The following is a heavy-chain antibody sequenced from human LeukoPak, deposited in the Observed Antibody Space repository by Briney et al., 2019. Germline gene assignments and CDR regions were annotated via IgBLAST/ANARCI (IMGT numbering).Heavy chain of an antibody. Sequence: GGSLRLSCADSGFTFSSYWMSWVRQAPGKGLEGVANIKHDGSEKYYVDSVKGRFNISRDNAKNSLYLQMNSLRAEDTAVYYCATIYCSSGRCYYFDYWGQGTLVTVSS. J-gene: IGHJ4*02. V-gene: IGHV3-7*03. CDR2: IKHDGSEK. D-gene: IGHD2-15*01. CDR1: GFTFSSYW. CDR3: ATIYCSSGRCYYFDY.